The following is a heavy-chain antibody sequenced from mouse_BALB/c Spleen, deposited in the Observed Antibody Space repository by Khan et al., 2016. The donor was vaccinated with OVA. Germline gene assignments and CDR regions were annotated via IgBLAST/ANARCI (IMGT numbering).Heavy chain of an antibody. CDR3: ARWFAY. CDR2: ISYRGGT. CDR1: GYSITSDYA. V-gene: IGHV3-2*02. J-gene: IGHJ3*01. Sequence: QLEESGPGLVKPSQSLSLTCTVTGYSITSDYAWNWIRQFPENKLEWMGYISYRGGTSYLPSLKSRISITRDTSKNQFFLQLNSVTTEDSATYYCARWFAYWGQGTLVTVS.